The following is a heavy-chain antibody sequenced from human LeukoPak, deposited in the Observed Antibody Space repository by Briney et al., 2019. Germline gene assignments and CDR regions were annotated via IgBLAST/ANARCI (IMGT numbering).Heavy chain of an antibody. J-gene: IGHJ4*02. D-gene: IGHD3-22*01. CDR3: ARDSLYDDNGYYHYFDY. CDR1: GFSFSTYV. Sequence: PGGSLRLSCAASGFSFSTYVMHWVRQAPGKGLEGVAMIWYDASGQHYADSVKGRFTISRDTSKNTLYLQMNSLRAEDTAVYFCARDSLYDDNGYYHYFDYWGQGTLVTVSS. V-gene: IGHV3-33*01. CDR2: IWYDASGQ.